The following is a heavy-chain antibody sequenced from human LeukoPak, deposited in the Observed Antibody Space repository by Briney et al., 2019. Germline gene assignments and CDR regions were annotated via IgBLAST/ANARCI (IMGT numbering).Heavy chain of an antibody. CDR3: VRAPGHRSYFDY. CDR1: GFTFSSYG. Sequence: GGSLRLSCAASGFTFSSYGMHWVRQAPGKGLEWVAVIWYDGSNKYYADSVKGRFTISRDNSKNTLYLQMNSLRAEDTAVYYCVRAPGHRSYFDYWGQGTLVTVSS. D-gene: IGHD2-15*01. J-gene: IGHJ4*02. CDR2: IWYDGSNK. V-gene: IGHV3-33*01.